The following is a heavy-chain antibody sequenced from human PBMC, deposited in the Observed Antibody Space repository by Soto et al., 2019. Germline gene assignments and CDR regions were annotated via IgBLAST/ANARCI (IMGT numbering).Heavy chain of an antibody. CDR3: AKGTVTTILNYYYYMDV. CDR2: ISGSGGST. D-gene: IGHD4-17*01. J-gene: IGHJ6*03. Sequence: GGSLRLSCAASGFTFSSYAMSWVRQAPGKGLEWVSAISGSGGSTYYADSVKGRFTISRDNSKNTLYLQMNSLRAEDTAVYYCAKGTVTTILNYYYYMDVWGKGTTVTVSS. V-gene: IGHV3-23*01. CDR1: GFTFSSYA.